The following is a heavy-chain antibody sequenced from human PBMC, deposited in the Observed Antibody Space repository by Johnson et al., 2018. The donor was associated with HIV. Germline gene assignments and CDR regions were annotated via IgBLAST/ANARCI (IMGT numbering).Heavy chain of an antibody. D-gene: IGHD1-26*01. CDR3: VKDGAHSGSDHDALDV. CDR2: IWYDGHYP. J-gene: IGHJ3*01. V-gene: IGHV3-33*03. Sequence: QVQLVESGGGLIQPGGSLRLSCVASGFSFSAYAIHWVRQAPGQGLEWVAVIWYDGHYPSYGESVKGRFTISRDKSENTVFLEMNSLTAEDTGLYYCVKDGAHSGSDHDALDVLGRGTVGTV. CDR1: GFSFSAYA.